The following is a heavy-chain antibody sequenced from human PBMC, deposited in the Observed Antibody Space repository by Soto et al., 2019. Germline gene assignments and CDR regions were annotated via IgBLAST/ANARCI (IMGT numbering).Heavy chain of an antibody. D-gene: IGHD3-22*01. J-gene: IGHJ4*02. Sequence: SETLSLTCIVSGDSISSNGHHWGWIRQPPGKGLEWIGSTSYSGNTNYNPSLQSRVTISIDTSKNQLSLKLSSVTAADTAVYYCASRVDYDSSGSYFDYWGQGTLVTVSS. V-gene: IGHV4-39*07. CDR1: GDSISSNGHH. CDR3: ASRVDYDSSGSYFDY. CDR2: TSYSGNT.